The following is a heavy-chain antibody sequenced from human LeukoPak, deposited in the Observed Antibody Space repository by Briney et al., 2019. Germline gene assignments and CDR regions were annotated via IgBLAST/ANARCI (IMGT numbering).Heavy chain of an antibody. CDR1: GYTFINYG. V-gene: IGHV1-18*04. J-gene: IGHJ2*01. CDR2: ISCYNGNT. CDR3: ARVSTNSRVGGYDPQWYFDL. Sequence: GASVKVSCKASGYTFINYGFTWVRQAPGQGLEWMGWISCYNGNTNYLQKFQGRVTMTTDTSTNTVYMKLRSLSSDDTAVYYCARVSTNSRVGGYDPQWYFDLWGRGTLVTVSS. D-gene: IGHD5-12*01.